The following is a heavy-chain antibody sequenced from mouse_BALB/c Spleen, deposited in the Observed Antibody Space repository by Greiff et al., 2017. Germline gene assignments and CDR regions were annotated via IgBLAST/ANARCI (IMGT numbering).Heavy chain of an antibody. CDR3: ARDWDYGSSSFAY. CDR1: GYTFTDYY. CDR2: VNPYNGGT. D-gene: IGHD1-1*01. J-gene: IGHJ3*01. V-gene: IGHV1-19*01. Sequence: EVQLQQSGPELVKPGASVKMSCKASGYTFTDYYMDWVKQSHGESFEWIGRVNPYNGGTSYNQKFKGKATLTVDKSSSTAYMELNSLTSEDSAVYYCARDWDYGSSSFAYWGQGTLVTVSA.